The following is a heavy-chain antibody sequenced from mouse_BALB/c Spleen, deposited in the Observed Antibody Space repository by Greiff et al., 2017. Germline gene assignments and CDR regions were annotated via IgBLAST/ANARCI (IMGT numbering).Heavy chain of an antibody. J-gene: IGHJ3*01. CDR1: GYTFTSYY. D-gene: IGHD2-14*01. CDR3: TRGPPYYRYDGAY. CDR2: INPSNGGT. Sequence: QVQLKQSGAELVKPGASVKLSCKASGYTFTSYYMYWVKQRPGQGLEWIGEINPSNGGTNFNEKFKSKATLTVDKSSSTAYMQLSSLTSEDSAVYDCTRGPPYYRYDGAYWGQGTLVTVSA. V-gene: IGHV1S81*02.